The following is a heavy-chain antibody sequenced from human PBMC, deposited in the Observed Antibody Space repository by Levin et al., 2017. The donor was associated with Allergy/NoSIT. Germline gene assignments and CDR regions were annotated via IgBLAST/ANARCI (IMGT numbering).Heavy chain of an antibody. CDR3: AREGNTKWLRVSRSYGMDV. CDR2: INHSGST. D-gene: IGHD5-12*01. V-gene: IGHV4-34*01. CDR1: GGSFSGYY. J-gene: IGHJ6*02. Sequence: SPTLSLPCAVYGGSFSGYYWSWIRQPPGKGLEWIGEINHSGSTNYNPSLKSRVTISVDTSKNQFSLKLSSVTAADTAVYYCAREGNTKWLRVSRSYGMDVWGQGTTVTVSS.